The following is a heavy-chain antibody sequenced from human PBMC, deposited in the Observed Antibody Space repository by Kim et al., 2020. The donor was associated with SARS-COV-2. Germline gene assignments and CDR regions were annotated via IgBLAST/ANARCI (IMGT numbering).Heavy chain of an antibody. CDR1: GFTFDDYA. J-gene: IGHJ4*01. V-gene: IGHV3-9*01. Sequence: GGSLRLSCAASGFTFDDYAMHWVRQAPGKGLEWVSGISWNSGSIGYADSVKGRFTISRDNAKNSLYLQMNSLRAEDTALYYCAKDIGWDDYSNYYFDYWG. CDR3: AKDIGWDDYSNYYFDY. CDR2: ISWNSGSI. D-gene: IGHD4-4*01.